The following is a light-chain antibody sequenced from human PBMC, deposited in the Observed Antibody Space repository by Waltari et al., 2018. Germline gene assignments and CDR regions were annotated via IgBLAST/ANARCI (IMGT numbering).Light chain of an antibody. Sequence: NFMLTQPHSVSESPGTTVTISCTRSSGSLASNFVQWFQQRPGSSPTTVIYEDYQRPSGVPDRFSGSIDSSSNSASLTISGLKTEDEADYYCQSYDSNNHGVFGGGTKLTVL. V-gene: IGLV6-57*01. CDR1: SGSLASNF. J-gene: IGLJ3*02. CDR2: EDY. CDR3: QSYDSNNHGV.